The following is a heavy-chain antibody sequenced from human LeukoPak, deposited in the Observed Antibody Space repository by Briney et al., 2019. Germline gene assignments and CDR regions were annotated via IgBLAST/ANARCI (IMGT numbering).Heavy chain of an antibody. CDR3: ARHAYYYDRSGSYEAFDI. CDR1: GGSISSYY. Sequence: PSETLSLTCTVSGGSISSYYWSWIRQPPGKGLEWIGSMYYSGSTNYKPSLKSRVTISVDTSRNQFSLKLSSVTAADTAVYYCARHAYYYDRSGSYEAFDIWGQGTMVTVSS. CDR2: MYYSGST. J-gene: IGHJ3*02. D-gene: IGHD3-22*01. V-gene: IGHV4-59*08.